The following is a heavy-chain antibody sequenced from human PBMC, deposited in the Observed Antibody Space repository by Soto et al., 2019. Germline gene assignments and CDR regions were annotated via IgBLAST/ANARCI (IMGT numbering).Heavy chain of an antibody. Sequence: GGSLRLSCAASGFTFSSYDMHWVRQATGKGLEWVSAIGTAGDRYYPGSVKGRFTISRENAKNSLYLQMNSLRAGDTAVYYCARGLRRDGFDYWGQGTLVTVSS. CDR3: ARGLRRDGFDY. V-gene: IGHV3-13*01. J-gene: IGHJ4*02. CDR2: IGTAGDR. CDR1: GFTFSSYD.